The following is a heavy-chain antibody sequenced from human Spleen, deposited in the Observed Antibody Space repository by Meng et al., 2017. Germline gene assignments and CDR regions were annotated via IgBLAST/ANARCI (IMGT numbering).Heavy chain of an antibody. V-gene: IGHV3-66*02. CDR1: GFTFSNSD. CDR3: ARSPIDKYDLSALPLDY. CDR2: IYSGGNT. D-gene: IGHD3-22*01. J-gene: IGHJ4*02. Sequence: GESLKISCAASGFTFSNSDMNWVRQAPGTGLEWVSVIYSGGNTDYADSVKDRFTISRDNSKNTVFLHINSLRPEDTAVYYCARSPIDKYDLSALPLDYWGQGTLVTVSS.